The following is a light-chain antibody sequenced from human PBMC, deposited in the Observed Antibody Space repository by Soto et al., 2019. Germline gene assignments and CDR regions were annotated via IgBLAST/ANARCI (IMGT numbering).Light chain of an antibody. J-gene: IGKJ4*01. CDR1: QSLSINY. CDR3: QQYDRSPIT. CDR2: AAS. Sequence: EIVLTQSPGTLSLSPGERATLSCRASQSLSINYLAWYQQKSGQAPRLLIYAASSRAAGIPDRFSGSGSGTDFTLTISELEPEDFAVSYCQQYDRSPITFGGGTKVDIK. V-gene: IGKV3-20*01.